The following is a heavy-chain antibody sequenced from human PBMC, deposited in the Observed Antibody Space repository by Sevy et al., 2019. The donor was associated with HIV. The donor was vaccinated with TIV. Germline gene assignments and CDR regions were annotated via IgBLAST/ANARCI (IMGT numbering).Heavy chain of an antibody. CDR2: IKSKTDGGTT. V-gene: IGHV3-15*01. CDR1: GFTFSNAW. CDR3: TTEENSVGLDY. J-gene: IGHJ4*02. Sequence: GGSPRLSCAASGFTFSNAWMSWVRQAPGKGLEWVGLIKSKTDGGTTDYAAPVKGRFTISRDDSKNTLYLQMNSLKTEDTAVYYCTTEENSVGLDYWGQGTLVTVSS. D-gene: IGHD1-26*01.